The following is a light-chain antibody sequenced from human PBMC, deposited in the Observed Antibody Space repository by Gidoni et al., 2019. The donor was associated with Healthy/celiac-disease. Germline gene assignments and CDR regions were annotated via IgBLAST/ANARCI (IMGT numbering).Light chain of an antibody. Sequence: EIVFTQSPATLSLSPGERATLSCRASQSVSSYLAWYQQKPGQAPRLLIYDAANRATGIPDFTLTISSLEPEDFAVYYCQQRSNWPITFGQGTRLEIK. CDR3: QQRSNWPIT. V-gene: IGKV3-11*01. CDR2: DAA. CDR1: QSVSSY. J-gene: IGKJ5*01.